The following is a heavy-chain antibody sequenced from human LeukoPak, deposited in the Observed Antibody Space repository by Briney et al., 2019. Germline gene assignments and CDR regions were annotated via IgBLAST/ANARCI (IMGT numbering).Heavy chain of an antibody. J-gene: IGHJ4*02. Sequence: SETLSLTCTVSGGSISSYYWSWIRQPPGKGLEWIGYIYYSGSTNYNPSLKSRVTISVDTSKNQFSLKLSSMTAADTAVYYCARGLITGYFDYWGQGTLVTVSS. CDR3: ARGLITGYFDY. D-gene: IGHD3-16*01. CDR1: GGSISSYY. V-gene: IGHV4-59*01. CDR2: IYYSGST.